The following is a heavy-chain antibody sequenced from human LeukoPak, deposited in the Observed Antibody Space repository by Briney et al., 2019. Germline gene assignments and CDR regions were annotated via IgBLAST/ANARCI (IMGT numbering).Heavy chain of an antibody. V-gene: IGHV3-23*01. CDR2: ISGSGGST. J-gene: IGHJ6*03. CDR1: GLTFRSYA. Sequence: GGSLRLSCAASGLTFRSYAMRWVSQAPGQGLEWVSAISGSGGSTYYADSVKGRFTISRDNSKNTLYLQMNSLRAEDTAVYYCAKDHPYYYYMGVWGKGTTVTVSS. CDR3: AKDHPYYYYMGV.